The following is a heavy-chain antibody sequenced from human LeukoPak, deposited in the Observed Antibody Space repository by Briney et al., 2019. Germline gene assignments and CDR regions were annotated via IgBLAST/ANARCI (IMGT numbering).Heavy chain of an antibody. V-gene: IGHV4-59*01. D-gene: IGHD3-22*01. CDR2: IYYSGST. J-gene: IGHJ4*02. CDR3: ARASYYDSSGYPLDY. CDR1: GGSISSYY. Sequence: SETLSLTCTVSGGSISSYYWRWIRQTPGKGLEWIRYIYYSGSTNYNPSLKSRVTISVDTSKNQFSLKLSSVTAADTAVYYCARASYYDSSGYPLDYWGQGTLVTVSS.